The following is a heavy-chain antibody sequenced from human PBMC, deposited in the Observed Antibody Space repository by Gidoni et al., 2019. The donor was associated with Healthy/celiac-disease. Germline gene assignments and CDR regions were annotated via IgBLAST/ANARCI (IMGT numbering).Heavy chain of an antibody. CDR2: IYHSGST. CDR1: GGSIRSSNW. Sequence: QVQLQESGPGLVKPSGTLSLTCAVSGGSIRSSNWWSWVRQPPGKGLEWIGEIYHSGSTNYNPSLKSRVTISVDKSKNQFSLKLSSVTAADTAVYYCARDSADVNYYYYYMDVWGKGTTVTVSS. V-gene: IGHV4-4*02. J-gene: IGHJ6*03. D-gene: IGHD6-25*01. CDR3: ARDSADVNYYYYYMDV.